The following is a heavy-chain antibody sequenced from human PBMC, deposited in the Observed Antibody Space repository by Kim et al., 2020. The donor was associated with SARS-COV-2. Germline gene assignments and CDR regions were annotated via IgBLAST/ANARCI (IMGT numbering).Heavy chain of an antibody. CDR3: VRGSNDWTGFDY. CDR2: IDIEGRAR. V-gene: IGHV3-74*01. Sequence: GGSLRLSCVGSGFTFSSYWMHWVRQGPGKGLVGVSRIDIEGRARNYVDSEKGRFTISRDNSKNILYLQMNNLRVEDTAVYYCVRGSNDWTGFDYWGRGTLVTVSS. CDR1: GFTFSSYW. D-gene: IGHD3-9*01. J-gene: IGHJ4*02.